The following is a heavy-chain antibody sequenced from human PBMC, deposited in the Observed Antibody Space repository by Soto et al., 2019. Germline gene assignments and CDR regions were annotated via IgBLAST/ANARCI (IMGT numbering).Heavy chain of an antibody. CDR3: ARDYPYDSSGYYLPVGMDV. CDR1: GFTFSSYS. D-gene: IGHD3-22*01. Sequence: GGSLRLSCAASGFTFSSYSMNWVRQAPGKGLEWVSSISSSSSYIYYADSVKGRFTISRDNAKNSLYLQMNSLRAEDTAVYYCARDYPYDSSGYYLPVGMDVWGQGTTVTVSS. CDR2: ISSSSSYI. J-gene: IGHJ6*02. V-gene: IGHV3-21*01.